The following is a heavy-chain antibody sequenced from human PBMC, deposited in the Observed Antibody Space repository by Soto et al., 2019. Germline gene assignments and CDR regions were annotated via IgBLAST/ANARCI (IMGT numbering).Heavy chain of an antibody. CDR3: AREEGDSATYGNNWFDP. V-gene: IGHV4-4*07. J-gene: IGHJ5*02. D-gene: IGHD1-26*01. CDR1: GGSISNYY. Sequence: SETLSLTCTVSGGSISNYYWSWIRHPAGKGLVWIGRIYTSGSTSYNPSLKSRVTMSVDTSKNQFSLKLSSVTAADTAVYFCAREEGDSATYGNNWFDPWGQGTLVTVSS. CDR2: IYTSGST.